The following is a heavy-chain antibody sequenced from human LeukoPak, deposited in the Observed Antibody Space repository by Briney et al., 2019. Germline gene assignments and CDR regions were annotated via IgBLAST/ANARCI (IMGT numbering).Heavy chain of an antibody. CDR1: GFTFSSYS. J-gene: IGHJ4*02. V-gene: IGHV3-21*01. Sequence: GGSLRLSCTASGFTFSSYSMNWVRQAPGKGLGWVSSISTSSSYIYYADSVKGRFTISRDNARNSLYLQMNTLRAEDTAVYSCARSSRELVGYAPWELMPPFDYWGQGTLVTVSS. CDR2: ISTSSSYI. D-gene: IGHD2-8*01. CDR3: ARSSRELVGYAPWELMPPFDY.